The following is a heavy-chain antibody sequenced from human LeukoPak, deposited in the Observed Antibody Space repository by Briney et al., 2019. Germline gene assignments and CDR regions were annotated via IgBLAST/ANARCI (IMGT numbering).Heavy chain of an antibody. V-gene: IGHV3-23*01. CDR1: GFTFSNYA. D-gene: IGHD3-10*01. Sequence: GGSLRLSCAASGFTFSNYAMSWVRQAPGKGLEWVSSIFGSGGGTHFADSVKGRFTISRDNSKNTLYLQMNSLRAEDTAVYYCARHLNYYLDYWGQGTLVTVSS. CDR3: ARHLNYYLDY. J-gene: IGHJ4*02. CDR2: IFGSGGGT.